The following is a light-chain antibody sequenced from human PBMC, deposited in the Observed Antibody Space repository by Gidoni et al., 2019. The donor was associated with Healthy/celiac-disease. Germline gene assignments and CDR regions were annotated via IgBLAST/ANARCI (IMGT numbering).Light chain of an antibody. CDR1: QSIGSS. V-gene: IGKV6-21*01. CDR3: HQSSSLPLT. J-gene: IGKJ4*01. CDR2: YAS. Sequence: DIVLTHSPDFQSVTPTEKVTITCRASQSIGSSLHWYQQKPDQSPKLLIKYASQSFPGVPSRFSGSGSGTDFTLTINSLEAEDSATYYCHQSSSLPLTFGGXTKVEIK.